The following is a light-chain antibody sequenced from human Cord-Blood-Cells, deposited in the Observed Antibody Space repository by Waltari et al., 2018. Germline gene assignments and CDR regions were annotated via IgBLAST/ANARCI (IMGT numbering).Light chain of an antibody. V-gene: IGKV3-11*01. CDR1: QSVSSY. Sequence: EIVLTQSSFTMSLSPGERARLSCRASQSVSSYLAWYQQTPGQASRLLIYDASNRATVIPTRFSGSGSGTDFTLTISSLEPEDFAVYDCQQRSNCLTFGGGTKVEIK. CDR2: DAS. J-gene: IGKJ4*01. CDR3: QQRSNCLT.